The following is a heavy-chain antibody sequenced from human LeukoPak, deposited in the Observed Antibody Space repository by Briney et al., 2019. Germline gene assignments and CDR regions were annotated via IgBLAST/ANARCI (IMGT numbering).Heavy chain of an antibody. V-gene: IGHV4-39*07. CDR2: IYYSGST. CDR3: ARVISRQWLFLTT. D-gene: IGHD6-19*01. Sequence: SETLSLTCTVSGGSISSSSYYWGWIRQPPGKGLEWIGSIYYSGSTNYNPSLKSRVTISVDTSKNQFSLKLSSVTAADTAVYYCARVISRQWLFLTTWGQGTLVTVSS. J-gene: IGHJ5*02. CDR1: GGSISSSSYY.